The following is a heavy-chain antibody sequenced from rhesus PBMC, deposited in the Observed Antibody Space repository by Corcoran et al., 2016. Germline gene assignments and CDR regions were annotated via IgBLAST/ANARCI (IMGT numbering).Heavy chain of an antibody. CDR3: ASGLNYGAPNFGLDS. Sequence: QVQLKESGPGLVKPSETLSLTCTVSGDSIISGYAWSWIRQPPGKGLEWIGYLRGYDHTTRKSRVTILKDTSKDQFSLNLTVVTAADTAVYYCASGLNYGAPNFGLDSWGQGVVVTVSS. CDR2: LRG. CDR1: GDSIISGYA. D-gene: IGHD1-26*01. J-gene: IGHJ6*01. V-gene: IGHV4-127*01.